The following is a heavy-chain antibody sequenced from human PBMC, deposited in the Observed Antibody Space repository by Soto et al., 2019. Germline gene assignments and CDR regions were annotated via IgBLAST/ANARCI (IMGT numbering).Heavy chain of an antibody. V-gene: IGHV3-23*01. Sequence: EVQLLESGGGLVQPGGSLRLSCAASGLTFSSYAMSWVRQAPGKGLEWVSVISGSDGSTYYADSVKGRFTISRDNSKNTLYLQMNSLRAEDTAVYYCARRTSGWYLDYWGQGTLVTVSS. J-gene: IGHJ4*02. CDR3: ARRTSGWYLDY. D-gene: IGHD6-19*01. CDR2: ISGSDGST. CDR1: GLTFSSYA.